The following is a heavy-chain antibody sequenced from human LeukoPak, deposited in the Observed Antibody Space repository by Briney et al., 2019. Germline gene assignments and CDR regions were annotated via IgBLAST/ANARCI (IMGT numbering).Heavy chain of an antibody. D-gene: IGHD1-26*01. J-gene: IGHJ3*02. Sequence: AGGSLRLSCAASGFTFSSYGMHWVRQAPGKGLEWVAFIRYDGSKKYYADSVKGRFTISRDNSKNTVYVQMNSLRAEDTAVYYCARDWELRGPDAFDICGQGTMVTVSS. CDR2: IRYDGSKK. CDR3: ARDWELRGPDAFDI. V-gene: IGHV3-30*02. CDR1: GFTFSSYG.